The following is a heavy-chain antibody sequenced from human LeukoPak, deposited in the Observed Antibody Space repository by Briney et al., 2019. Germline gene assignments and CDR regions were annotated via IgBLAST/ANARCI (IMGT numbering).Heavy chain of an antibody. D-gene: IGHD2-2*01. J-gene: IGHJ5*02. CDR2: INHSGST. CDR3: ARGHARLKDIVVVPSQSNWFDP. Sequence: SETLSLTCAVYGGSFSGYYWSWIRQPPGKGLEWIGEINHSGSTNYNPSLKSRVTISVDTSKNQFSLKLSSVTAADTAVYYCARGHARLKDIVVVPSQSNWFDPWGQGTLVTVCS. CDR1: GGSFSGYY. V-gene: IGHV4-34*01.